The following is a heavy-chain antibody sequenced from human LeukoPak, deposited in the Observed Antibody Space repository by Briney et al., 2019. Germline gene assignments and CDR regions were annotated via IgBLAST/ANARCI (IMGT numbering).Heavy chain of an antibody. J-gene: IGHJ5*02. V-gene: IGHV3-23*01. D-gene: IGHD2-15*01. CDR1: GFTFSSYA. CDR2: ISGSGGST. Sequence: GGSLRLSCAASGFTFSSYAMSWVRQAPGKGLEWVSAISGSGGSTYYADSVKGRFTISRDNSKNTLYLQMNSLRAEDTDVYYCAVVVAATGGVGWFDPWGQGTLVTVSS. CDR3: AVVVAATGGVGWFDP.